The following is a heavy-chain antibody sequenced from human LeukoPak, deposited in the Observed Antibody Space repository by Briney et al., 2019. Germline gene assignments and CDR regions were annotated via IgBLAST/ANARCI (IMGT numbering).Heavy chain of an antibody. V-gene: IGHV3-74*01. CDR2: ITSDGSST. CDR3: ARDFTSVGSGSDY. D-gene: IGHD3-10*01. J-gene: IGHJ4*02. Sequence: GGSLRLSCAASGFTFSSYWMHWVRQAPGKGLVWVSRITSDGSSTSYAESVKGRFTISRDNAKNTLYLQMNSLRAEDTAVYYCARDFTSVGSGSDYWGQGTLVTVSS. CDR1: GFTFSSYW.